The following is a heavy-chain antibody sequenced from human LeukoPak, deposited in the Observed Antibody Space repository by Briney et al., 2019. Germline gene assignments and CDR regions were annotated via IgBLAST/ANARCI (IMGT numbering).Heavy chain of an antibody. D-gene: IGHD3-16*01. CDR2: ISGSGGST. CDR1: GFTFNNYA. CDR3: AKSKSGGPLYYFDY. Sequence: GGSLGLSCSASGFTFNNYALTWVRQTPGKGLEWVSAISGSGGSTYYADSVKGRFTISRDNSKNTLYLQMNSLRAEDTAVYYCAKSKSGGPLYYFDYWGQGTLVTVSS. J-gene: IGHJ4*02. V-gene: IGHV3-23*01.